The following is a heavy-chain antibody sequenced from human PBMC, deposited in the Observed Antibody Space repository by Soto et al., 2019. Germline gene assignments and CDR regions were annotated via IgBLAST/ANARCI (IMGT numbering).Heavy chain of an antibody. CDR3: ARTPQLANYYDSSGYYPTDAFDI. J-gene: IGHJ3*02. V-gene: IGHV1-18*01. CDR2: ISAYNGNT. Sequence: ASVKVSCKASGYTFTSYGISWVRQAPGQGLEWMGWISAYNGNTNYAQKLQGRVTMTTDTSTSTAYMELRSLRSDDTAVYYCARTPQLANYYDSSGYYPTDAFDIWGQGTMVTVSS. CDR1: GYTFTSYG. D-gene: IGHD3-22*01.